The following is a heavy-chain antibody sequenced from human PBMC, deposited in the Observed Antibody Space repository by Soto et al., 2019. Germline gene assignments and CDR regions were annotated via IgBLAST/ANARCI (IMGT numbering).Heavy chain of an antibody. CDR1: GGSISSTSSY. CDR3: ARDASPGYFDWSRPKYYYYGMDV. CDR2: IYYSGST. J-gene: IGHJ6*02. V-gene: IGHV4-39*02. D-gene: IGHD3-9*01. Sequence: SETLSLTCTVSGGSISSTSSYWGWIRQPPGKGLEWIGIIYYSGSTYYNPSLKSRVTISVDTSKNQFSLKLSSVTAADTAVYYCARDASPGYFDWSRPKYYYYGMDVWGQGTTVTVSS.